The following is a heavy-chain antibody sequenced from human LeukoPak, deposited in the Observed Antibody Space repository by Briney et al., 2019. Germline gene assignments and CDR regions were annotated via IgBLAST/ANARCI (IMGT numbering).Heavy chain of an antibody. V-gene: IGHV4-59*01. CDR1: GGSISNCY. J-gene: IGHJ4*02. D-gene: IGHD3-9*01. CDR3: ARAASYDIFYD. CDR2: IYYSGST. Sequence: SETLSLTCTVSGGSISNCYWTWIRQPPGKGLEWIGYIYYSGSTNYNPSLESRVTISVDTSKNQFSLNLRSVTAADTAVYYCARAASYDIFYDWGQGTLVAVSS.